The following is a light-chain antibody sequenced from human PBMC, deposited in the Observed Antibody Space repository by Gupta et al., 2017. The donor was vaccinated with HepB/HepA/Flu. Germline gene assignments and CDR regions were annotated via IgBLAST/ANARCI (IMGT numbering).Light chain of an antibody. J-gene: IGKJ5*01. CDR1: QDISNY. CDR3: QQYDNLPIT. V-gene: IGKV1-33*01. CDR2: DAS. Sequence: QMTQSQSSLSASVGDRVTITCQARQDISNYLNWYQQKPGKAPKLLIYDASNLETGVPSRFSGSGSGTDFTFTISSLQPEDIATYYCQQYDNLPITFGQGTRLEIK.